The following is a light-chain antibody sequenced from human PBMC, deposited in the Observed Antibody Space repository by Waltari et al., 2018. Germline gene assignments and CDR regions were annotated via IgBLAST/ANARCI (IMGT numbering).Light chain of an antibody. Sequence: SYELTQPSSVSVSPGQTASITCSGDKLGDRYASWYQQKPGQSPVMVIYQGSKRPSGIPERFSGSTSGNTATLTISGTQAMDEADYYCQAWDSSTAVVFGGGTKLTVL. CDR1: KLGDRY. V-gene: IGLV3-1*01. CDR3: QAWDSSTAVV. J-gene: IGLJ2*01. CDR2: QGS.